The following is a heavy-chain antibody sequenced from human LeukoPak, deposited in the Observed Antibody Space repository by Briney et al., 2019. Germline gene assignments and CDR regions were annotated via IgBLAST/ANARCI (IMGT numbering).Heavy chain of an antibody. Sequence: KPSQTLSPTCTVSGGSISSYYWSWIRQPPGKGLEWIGYIYYSGSTNYNPSLKSRVTISVDRSKNQFSLKLSSVTAADTAVYYCVRGSYSVDYWGQGTLVTVSS. CDR2: IYYSGST. V-gene: IGHV4-59*01. D-gene: IGHD1-26*01. J-gene: IGHJ4*02. CDR1: GGSISSYY. CDR3: VRGSYSVDY.